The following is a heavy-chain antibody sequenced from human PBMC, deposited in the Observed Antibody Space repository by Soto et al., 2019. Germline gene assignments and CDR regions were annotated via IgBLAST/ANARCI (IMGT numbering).Heavy chain of an antibody. Sequence: ASVKVSCKASGGTFSSYAISWVRQAPGQGLEWMGGIIPIFGTANYAQKFQGRVTITADKSTSTAYMELSSLRSEDTAVYYCARGGYYDSSGYYLPDYWGQGTLVTVSS. CDR1: GGTFSSYA. D-gene: IGHD3-22*01. J-gene: IGHJ4*02. CDR2: IIPIFGTA. CDR3: ARGGYYDSSGYYLPDY. V-gene: IGHV1-69*06.